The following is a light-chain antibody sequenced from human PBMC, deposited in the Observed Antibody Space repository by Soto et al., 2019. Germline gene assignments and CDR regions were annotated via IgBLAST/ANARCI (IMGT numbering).Light chain of an antibody. V-gene: IGKV3-20*01. CDR3: QQYGSSPQT. CDR2: GAS. J-gene: IGKJ1*01. Sequence: EIVLTQSPGTLPLSPGERATLSCRASQSVSSSYLAWYQQKPGQAPRLLIYGASSRATGIPDRFSGSGSGTDCTLTISRLEREDFAVYYCQQYGSSPQTFGQGTKVEIK. CDR1: QSVSSSY.